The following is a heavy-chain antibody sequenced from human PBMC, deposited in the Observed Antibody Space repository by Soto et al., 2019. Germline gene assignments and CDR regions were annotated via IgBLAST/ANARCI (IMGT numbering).Heavy chain of an antibody. V-gene: IGHV1-2*02. D-gene: IGHD3-9*01. Sequence: ASVKVSCKASGYTFIDYYMHWVRQAPGQGFEWMGRISPRSGGTNYAQKFQGRVTMTWDTSLNTAYMELSSLISEDAAVYYCARPPGYISDWYYFDLWGQGTLVTVSS. CDR1: GYTFIDYY. J-gene: IGHJ4*02. CDR2: ISPRSGGT. CDR3: ARPPGYISDWYYFDL.